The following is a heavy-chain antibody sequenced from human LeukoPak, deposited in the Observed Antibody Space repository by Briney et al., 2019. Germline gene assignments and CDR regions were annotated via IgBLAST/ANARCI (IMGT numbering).Heavy chain of an antibody. Sequence: PGGSLRLSCAASGFTFDDYAMHWVRQAPGKGLEWVSGISWNSGSIGYADSVKGRFTISRDNAKNSLYLQMNSLRAEDTALYYCAKAQVAGILKNWFDAWGQGTLVTVSS. CDR2: ISWNSGSI. D-gene: IGHD6-19*01. CDR1: GFTFDDYA. CDR3: AKAQVAGILKNWFDA. J-gene: IGHJ5*02. V-gene: IGHV3-9*01.